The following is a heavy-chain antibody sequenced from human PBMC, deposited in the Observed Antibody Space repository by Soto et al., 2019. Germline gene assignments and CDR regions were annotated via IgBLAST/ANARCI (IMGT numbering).Heavy chain of an antibody. CDR1: GFSLSTSGVG. V-gene: IGHV2-5*02. CDR2: IYWDDDK. Sequence: SGPTLVNPTPTLTLTCTFSGFSLSTSGVGVGWIRQPPGKALEWLALIYWDDDKRYSPSLKSRLTITKDTSKNQVVLTMTNMDPVDTATYYCAHRLGDEYSGYERVGWHGWDAFDIWGQGTMVTVSS. CDR3: AHRLGDEYSGYERVGWHGWDAFDI. D-gene: IGHD5-12*01. J-gene: IGHJ3*02.